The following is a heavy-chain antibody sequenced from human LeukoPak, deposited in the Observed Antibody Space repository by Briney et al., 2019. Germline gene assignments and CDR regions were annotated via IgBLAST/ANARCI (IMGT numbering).Heavy chain of an antibody. D-gene: IGHD3/OR15-3a*01. V-gene: IGHV4-39*07. CDR2: IYYSGST. CDR1: GGSISSSSYY. Sequence: KPSETLSLTCTVSGGSISSSSYYWGWIRQPPGKGLEWIGSIYYSGSTYYNPSLKSRVTISVDTSKNQFSLKLSSVTAADTAVYYCARDLGLHDAFDIWGQGTMVTVSS. J-gene: IGHJ3*02. CDR3: ARDLGLHDAFDI.